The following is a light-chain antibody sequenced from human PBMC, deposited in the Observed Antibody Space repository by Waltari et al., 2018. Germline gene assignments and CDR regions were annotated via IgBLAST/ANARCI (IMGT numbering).Light chain of an antibody. J-gene: IGLJ3*02. V-gene: IGLV1-44*01. Sequence: QSVLPQPPSASGTPGPRVTISCSGSASNIGGNLVNWYQQLPGKAPKLLIYRGDQRPSGVPDRFSGSKTGTSASLAISGLQSDDEADYFCASWDDSLNGHWVFGGGTKVTVL. CDR3: ASWDDSLNGHWV. CDR2: RGD. CDR1: ASNIGGNL.